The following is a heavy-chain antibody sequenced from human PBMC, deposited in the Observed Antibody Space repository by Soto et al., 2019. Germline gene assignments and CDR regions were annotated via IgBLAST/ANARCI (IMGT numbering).Heavy chain of an antibody. V-gene: IGHV4-39*01. J-gene: IGHJ4*02. CDR3: ARLPAGYSSGWSDY. CDR2: IYYSGST. D-gene: IGHD6-19*01. Sequence: SETLSLTCTVSGGSISSSSYYWGWIRQPPGKGLEWIGSIYYSGSTYYNPSLKSRVTISVDTSKNQFSLKLSSVTAADTAVYYCARLPAGYSSGWSDYWGQGTLVTVSS. CDR1: GGSISSSSYY.